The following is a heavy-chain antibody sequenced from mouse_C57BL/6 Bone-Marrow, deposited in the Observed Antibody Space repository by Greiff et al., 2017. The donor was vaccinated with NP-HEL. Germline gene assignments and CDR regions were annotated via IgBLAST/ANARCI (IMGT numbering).Heavy chain of an antibody. J-gene: IGHJ3*01. Sequence: QVQLQQSGAELAKPGASVKLSCKASGYTFTSYWMHWVKQRPGQGLEWIGYINPSSGYTKYNQKFKDKATLTAYKSSSTSYMQLSSLTYEDSAVYYCAKSLYYGSSWFAYWGQGTLVTVSA. D-gene: IGHD1-1*01. CDR2: INPSSGYT. V-gene: IGHV1-7*01. CDR1: GYTFTSYW. CDR3: AKSLYYGSSWFAY.